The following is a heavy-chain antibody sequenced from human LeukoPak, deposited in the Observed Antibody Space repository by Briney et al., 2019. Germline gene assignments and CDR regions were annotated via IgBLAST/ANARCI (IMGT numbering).Heavy chain of an antibody. Sequence: SETLSLTCGVSGYSISSGYYWGWIRPPPGKGLEWIGSIYHSGSTYYNPSLKSRVTISVDTSKNQFSLKLSSVTAADTAVYYCARPYSRSSYYFDYWGQGTLVTVSS. CDR1: GYSISSGYY. V-gene: IGHV4-38-2*01. J-gene: IGHJ4*02. D-gene: IGHD1-26*01. CDR3: ARPYSRSSYYFDY. CDR2: IYHSGST.